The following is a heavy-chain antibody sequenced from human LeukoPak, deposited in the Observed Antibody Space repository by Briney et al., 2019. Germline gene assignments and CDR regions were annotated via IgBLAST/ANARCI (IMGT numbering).Heavy chain of an antibody. D-gene: IGHD3-9*01. V-gene: IGHV3-23*01. Sequence: GGSLRLSCVASGFTFSNYAMSWVRQAPGKGLEWVSAITGSGTNRYYADSLKGRFTTSRDNSKNTVFLRMNSLRHEDTAIYYCVIWGDYDVLTGYYVPDYWGQGTLVTVAS. J-gene: IGHJ4*02. CDR1: GFTFSNYA. CDR3: VIWGDYDVLTGYYVPDY. CDR2: ITGSGTNR.